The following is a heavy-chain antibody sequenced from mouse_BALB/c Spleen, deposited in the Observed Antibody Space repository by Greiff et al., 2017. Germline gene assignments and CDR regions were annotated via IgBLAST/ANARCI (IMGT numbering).Heavy chain of an antibody. CDR1: GFNIKDTY. V-gene: IGHV14-3*02. CDR2: IDPANGNT. J-gene: IGHJ2*01. Sequence: EVQLQESGAELVKPGASVKLSCTASGFNIKDTYMHWVKQRPEQGLEWIGRIDPANGNTKYDPKFQGKATITADTSSNTAYLQLSSLTSEDTAVYYCGFYYDYEGYYFDYWGQGTTLTVSS. D-gene: IGHD2-4*01. CDR3: GFYYDYEGYYFDY.